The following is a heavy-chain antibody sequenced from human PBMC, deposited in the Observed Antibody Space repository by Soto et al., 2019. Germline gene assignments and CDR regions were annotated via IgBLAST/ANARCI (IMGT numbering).Heavy chain of an antibody. J-gene: IGHJ5*02. CDR3: ARTPVVTIFGVVKQSWFDP. Sequence: PSETLSLTCAVYGGSFSGYYWSWIRQPPGKELEWIGEINHSGSTKYNPSLQTRVTISADTSKNQFSLKLRSVTAADTAIYYCARTPVVTIFGVVKQSWFDPWGQGNLVTVAS. CDR2: INHSGST. V-gene: IGHV4-34*01. D-gene: IGHD3-3*01. CDR1: GGSFSGYY.